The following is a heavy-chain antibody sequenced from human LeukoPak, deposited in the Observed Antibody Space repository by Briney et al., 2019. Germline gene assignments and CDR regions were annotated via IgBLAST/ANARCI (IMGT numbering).Heavy chain of an antibody. D-gene: IGHD3-22*01. Sequence: ASVKVSCKPSGYTFTDYAINWVQQAPGQGLEYMGWVNTNTGNPTYAQGFTGRFVFSSDSSVSTAYLQITSLKADDSAIYFCASCNDSSGYFAYWGQGTLVTVSS. CDR1: GYTFTDYA. CDR2: VNTNTGNP. V-gene: IGHV7-4-1*02. CDR3: ASCNDSSGYFAY. J-gene: IGHJ4*02.